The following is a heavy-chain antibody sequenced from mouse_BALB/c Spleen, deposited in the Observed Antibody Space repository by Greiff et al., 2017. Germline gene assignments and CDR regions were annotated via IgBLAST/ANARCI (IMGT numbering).Heavy chain of an antibody. CDR2: INPYNGAT. J-gene: IGHJ3*01. V-gene: IGHV1-31*01. CDR1: GYSFTGYY. D-gene: IGHD2-14*01. Sequence: VQLQQSGPELVKPGASVKISCKASGYSFTGYYMHWVKQSHVKSLEWIGRINPYNGATSYNQNFKDKASLTVDKSSSTAYMELHSLTSEDSAVYYCARPDYYRYHQGFAYWGQGTLVTVSA. CDR3: ARPDYYRYHQGFAY.